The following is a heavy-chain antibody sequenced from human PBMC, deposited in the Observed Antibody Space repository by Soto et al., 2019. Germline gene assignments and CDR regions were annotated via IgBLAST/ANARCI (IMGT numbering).Heavy chain of an antibody. CDR3: ARDLVLRGWYVRGYYYYYGMDV. CDR2: IYTSGST. Sequence: SETLSLTCTVSGGSISSYYWSWIRQPAGKGLEWIGRIYTSGSTNYNPSLKSRVTMSVDTSKNQFSLKLSSVTAADTAVYYCARDLVLRGWYVRGYYYYYGMDVWGQGTTVTVS. J-gene: IGHJ6*02. V-gene: IGHV4-4*07. CDR1: GGSISSYY. D-gene: IGHD6-19*01.